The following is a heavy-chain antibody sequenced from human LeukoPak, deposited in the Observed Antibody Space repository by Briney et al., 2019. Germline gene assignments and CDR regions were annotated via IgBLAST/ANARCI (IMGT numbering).Heavy chain of an antibody. J-gene: IGHJ4*02. V-gene: IGHV1-18*01. CDR3: ARDESSGSYGPNLDY. D-gene: IGHD1-26*01. CDR1: GYRFTNYG. CDR2: ISTYNTNT. Sequence: ASVKVSCKASGYRFTNYGISWVRQAPGQGLQWMGWISTYNTNTNYAQKLQGRVTMTTDTSTSTAYMELRSLRSDDTAVYYCARDESSGSYGPNLDYWGQGTLSPSPQ.